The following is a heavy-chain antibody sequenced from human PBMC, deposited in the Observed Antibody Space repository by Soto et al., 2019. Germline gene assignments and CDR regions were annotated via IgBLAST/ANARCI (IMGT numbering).Heavy chain of an antibody. CDR1: GFSFSRFW. CDR2: IKEDGSEK. D-gene: IGHD5-12*01. J-gene: IGHJ4*02. V-gene: IGHV3-7*03. CDR3: ARFVSGYPDY. Sequence: GGSLRLSCTASGFSFSRFWMSWVRQAPGKGLEWLGNIKEDGSEKYYVGAVKGRFTISRDNAKDSLYLQMTSLRAEDTAVYFCARFVSGYPDYWGQGTRVTVSS.